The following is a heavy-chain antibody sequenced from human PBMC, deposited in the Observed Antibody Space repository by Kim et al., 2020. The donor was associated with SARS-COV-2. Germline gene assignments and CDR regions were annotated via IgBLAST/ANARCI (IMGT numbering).Heavy chain of an antibody. V-gene: IGHV4-31*02. J-gene: IGHJ4*02. CDR3: AREKQGSYGY. D-gene: IGHD3-16*01. Sequence: STHYNPSLKSRVTISVDTSKNPFSLKLSSVTAADTAVYYCAREKQGSYGYWGQGTLVTVSS. CDR2: ST.